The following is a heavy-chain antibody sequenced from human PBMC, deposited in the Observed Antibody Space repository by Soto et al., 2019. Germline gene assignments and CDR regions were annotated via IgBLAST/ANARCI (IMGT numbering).Heavy chain of an antibody. D-gene: IGHD2-2*01. CDR2: ISYDGSNK. V-gene: IGHV3-30-3*01. Sequence: GGSLRLSCAASGFTFSSYAMHWVRQAPGKGLEWVAVISYDGSNKYYADSVKGRFTISRDNSKNTLYLQMNSLRAEDTAVYYCASAMSFMSSWFDPWGQGTLVTVSS. J-gene: IGHJ5*02. CDR3: ASAMSFMSSWFDP. CDR1: GFTFSSYA.